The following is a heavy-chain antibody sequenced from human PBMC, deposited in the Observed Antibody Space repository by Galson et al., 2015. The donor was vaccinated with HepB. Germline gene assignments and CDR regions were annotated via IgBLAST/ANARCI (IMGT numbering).Heavy chain of an antibody. CDR1: GGSISSGGYY. CDR3: ARDPSPRSAGGGAYAFDI. Sequence: TLSLTCTVSGGSISSGGYYWSWIRQHPGKGLEWIGYIYYSGITYYNPSLKSRVMISVGTSKNQFSLNLSSLTAADTAVYYCARDPSPRSAGGGAYAFDIWGQGTMVTVSS. V-gene: IGHV4-31*03. D-gene: IGHD3-16*01. CDR2: IYYSGIT. J-gene: IGHJ3*02.